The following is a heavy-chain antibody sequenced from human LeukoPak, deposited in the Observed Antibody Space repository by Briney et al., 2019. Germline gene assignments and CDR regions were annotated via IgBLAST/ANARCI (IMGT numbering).Heavy chain of an antibody. CDR1: GGSSSGYY. Sequence: SETLSLTCAVYGGSSSGYYWSWIRQPPGKGLEWIGEINHSGSTNYNPSLKSRVTISVDTSKNQFSLKLSSVTAADTAVYYCARGRTEYYDFWSGYYHLYWGQGTLVTVSS. V-gene: IGHV4-34*01. D-gene: IGHD3-3*01. J-gene: IGHJ4*02. CDR2: INHSGST. CDR3: ARGRTEYYDFWSGYYHLY.